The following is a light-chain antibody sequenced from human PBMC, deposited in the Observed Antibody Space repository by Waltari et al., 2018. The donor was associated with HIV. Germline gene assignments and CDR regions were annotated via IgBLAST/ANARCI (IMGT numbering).Light chain of an antibody. Sequence: QSVLTQPPSASGTPGQRVTISCSGSSSNIGSNYGYWYQQLPGTAPKLLIYRNNQRPSGVPDRFSGSKSGTSGSLAISGLRSEDEADYYCAAWDDSLSGLVFGGGTKVTVL. J-gene: IGLJ3*02. CDR3: AAWDDSLSGLV. V-gene: IGLV1-47*01. CDR2: RNN. CDR1: SSNIGSNY.